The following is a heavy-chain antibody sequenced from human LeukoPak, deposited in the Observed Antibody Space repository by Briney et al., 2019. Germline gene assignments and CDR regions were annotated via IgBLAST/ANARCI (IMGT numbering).Heavy chain of an antibody. V-gene: IGHV3-7*01. D-gene: IGHD4-17*01. CDR1: GFIFSSYW. CDR3: ARDHDYGDYVDY. J-gene: IGHJ4*02. Sequence: GGSLRLSCAASGFIFSSYWMSWVRQAPGKGLEWVANIKEDGSEKKYVDSVKGRFTISRDNAKNSVYLQMNRLRAEDTAVYYCARDHDYGDYVDYWGQGTLVTVSS. CDR2: IKEDGSEK.